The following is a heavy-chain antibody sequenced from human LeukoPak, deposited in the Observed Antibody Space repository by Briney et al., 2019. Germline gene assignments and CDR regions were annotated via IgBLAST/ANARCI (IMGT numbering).Heavy chain of an antibody. CDR3: ASRGHVGSGTYSPYDY. Sequence: SETLSLTCTVSGGSISNYYWSWIRQPPGKGLEWIGYIYYSGSTNYNPSLKSRVTISVDTSKNQFSLKVNSVTAADTAVYYCASRGHVGSGTYSPYDYWGQGTLVSVSS. CDR2: IYYSGST. V-gene: IGHV4-59*01. D-gene: IGHD3-10*01. CDR1: GGSISNYY. J-gene: IGHJ4*02.